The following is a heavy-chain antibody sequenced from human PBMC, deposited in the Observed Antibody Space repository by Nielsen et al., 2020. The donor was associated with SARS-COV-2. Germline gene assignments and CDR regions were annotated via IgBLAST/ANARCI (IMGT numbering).Heavy chain of an antibody. V-gene: IGHV3-7*03. Sequence: GGSLKLSCVGSGFSLSNYWMSWVRQAPGKGLEWVANIRRDGGARFYVDSVKGRFTISRDNAKNSLFLQMNSLRAEDTAIYYCARDRDVNYFDSWGQGTLVTVSS. J-gene: IGHJ4*02. CDR1: GFSLSNYW. CDR3: ARDRDVNYFDS. CDR2: IRRDGGAR.